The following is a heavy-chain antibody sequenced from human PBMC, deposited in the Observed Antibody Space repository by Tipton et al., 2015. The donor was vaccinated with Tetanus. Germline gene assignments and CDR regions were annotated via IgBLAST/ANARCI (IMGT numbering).Heavy chain of an antibody. Sequence: TLSLTCTVSGGSISDKKYYWGWIRQAPGKGLEWIGEINHSGSTTYSPSFKSRVTISVDTPKNQFSLKLTSLTVADTAVYYCARGGSYNYGPRGFDLWGHGTLVTVSS. CDR3: ARGGSYNYGPRGFDL. CDR2: INHSGST. CDR1: GGSISDKKYY. V-gene: IGHV4-39*07. J-gene: IGHJ2*01. D-gene: IGHD5-18*01.